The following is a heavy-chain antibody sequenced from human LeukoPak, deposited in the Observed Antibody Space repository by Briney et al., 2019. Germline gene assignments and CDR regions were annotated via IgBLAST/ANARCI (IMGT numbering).Heavy chain of an antibody. Sequence: GGSLRLSCAASGFTFSSYAMSWVRQAPGKGLEWVSAISGSGGSTYYADSVKGRFTISRDNSKNTLYLQMNSLRAEDTAVYYCAKGAYYDFWSGYYHFDYWGQGTLVTVSS. CDR2: ISGSGGST. CDR3: AKGAYYDFWSGYYHFDY. V-gene: IGHV3-23*01. D-gene: IGHD3-3*01. CDR1: GFTFSSYA. J-gene: IGHJ4*02.